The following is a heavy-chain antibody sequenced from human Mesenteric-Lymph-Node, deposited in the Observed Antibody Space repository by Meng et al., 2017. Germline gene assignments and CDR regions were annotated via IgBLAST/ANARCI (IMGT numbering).Heavy chain of an antibody. CDR3: ARDSYIAVAGYDDAFDI. J-gene: IGHJ3*02. CDR1: GFTFSDYY. V-gene: IGHV3-69-1*02. Sequence: GESLKISCAASGFTFSDYYMNWVRQAPGKGLEWVSSISRSSTIYYADSVKGRFTISRDNAKNSLYLQMNSLRAEDTAVYYCARDSYIAVAGYDDAFDIWGQGTMVTVSS. D-gene: IGHD6-19*01. CDR2: ISRSSTI.